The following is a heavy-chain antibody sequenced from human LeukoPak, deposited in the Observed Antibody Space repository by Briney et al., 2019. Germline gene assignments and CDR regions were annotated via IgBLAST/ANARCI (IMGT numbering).Heavy chain of an antibody. J-gene: IGHJ4*02. Sequence: PGESLKISCKGSGYSFTSYWIGWVRQMPGKGLEWMGIIYPGDSDTRYSPSLQGQVTISVDTSIGTAYLQWSSLKASDTAIYYCARQNDFRLDYWGQGTLVTVSS. CDR3: ARQNDFRLDY. CDR1: GYSFTSYW. D-gene: IGHD3-3*01. CDR2: IYPGDSDT. V-gene: IGHV5-51*01.